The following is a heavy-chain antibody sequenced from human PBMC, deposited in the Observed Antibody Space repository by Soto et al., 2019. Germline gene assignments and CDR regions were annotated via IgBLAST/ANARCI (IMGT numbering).Heavy chain of an antibody. D-gene: IGHD3-10*01. V-gene: IGHV4-59*02. CDR2: MYYSDSA. CDR1: GGSVTGFY. J-gene: IGHJ6*02. Sequence: QVLLQESGPGLVKPSETLSLTCTISGGSVTGFYWSWIRQPPGKGLEWIAYMYYSDSASYNPSLKSRVTVSRDTSRNQLSLKLTSVTAADTAVYYCARADHGSGQGIYYYYGLDVWGHGTTVTVSS. CDR3: ARADHGSGQGIYYYYGLDV.